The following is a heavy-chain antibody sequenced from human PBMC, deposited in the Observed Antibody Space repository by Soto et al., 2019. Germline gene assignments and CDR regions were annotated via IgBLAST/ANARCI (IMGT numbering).Heavy chain of an antibody. CDR3: ARDGQWLPRDGLRSSYYFDY. CDR2: IWYDGGNK. V-gene: IGHV3-33*01. Sequence: TGGSLRLSCAASGFNFSSYVMHWVRQAPGKGLEWVAVIWYDGGNKYYADSVKGRFTISRDNSKNTLYLQMNSLRAEDTAVYYCARDGQWLPRDGLRSSYYFDYWGQGTLVTVSS. D-gene: IGHD6-19*01. J-gene: IGHJ4*02. CDR1: GFNFSSYV.